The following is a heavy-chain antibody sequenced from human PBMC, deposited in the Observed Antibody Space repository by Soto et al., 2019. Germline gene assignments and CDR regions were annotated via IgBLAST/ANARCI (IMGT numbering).Heavy chain of an antibody. CDR2: IYYSGST. D-gene: IGHD6-19*01. V-gene: IGHV4-59*01. Sequence: SETLSLTCTVSGGSISSYYWSWIRQPPGKGLEWIGYIYYSGSTNYNPSLKSRVTISVDTSKNQFSLKLSSVTAADTAVYYCARDLLSSGWAGSGMDVWGQGTTVTVSS. CDR3: ARDLLSSGWAGSGMDV. CDR1: GGSISSYY. J-gene: IGHJ6*02.